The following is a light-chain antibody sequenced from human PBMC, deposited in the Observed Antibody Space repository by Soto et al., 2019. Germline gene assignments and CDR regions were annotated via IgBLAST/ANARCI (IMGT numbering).Light chain of an antibody. J-gene: IGLJ3*02. V-gene: IGLV2-14*01. Sequence: QSVLTQPASVSGSPGQSITISCTGTSSDVGGYNYVSWYQQHPGKAPKLMIYEVSNRPSGVSNRFSGSKSGNTASLTISGLQAEDEAYYYCTPYTTSSPHWVFGGGTKVTVL. CDR1: SSDVGGYNY. CDR2: EVS. CDR3: TPYTTSSPHWV.